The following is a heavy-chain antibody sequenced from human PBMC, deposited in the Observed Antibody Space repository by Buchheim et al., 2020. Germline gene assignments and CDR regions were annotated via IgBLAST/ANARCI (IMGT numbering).Heavy chain of an antibody. CDR2: ITPMFDTS. J-gene: IGHJ6*03. CDR3: ARDAVITSPQNTYYYYYMDV. CDR1: EGTFNSYA. Sequence: QVQLVQSGAEVKKPGSSVKVSCKGSEGTFNSYAISWVRQAPGQGLEWMGGITPMFDTSNYAQKFQGRVMITADTSKSTAYMELNSLRSDDTAVYYCARDAVITSPQNTYYYYYMDVWGKGTT. V-gene: IGHV1-69*06. D-gene: IGHD3-16*01.